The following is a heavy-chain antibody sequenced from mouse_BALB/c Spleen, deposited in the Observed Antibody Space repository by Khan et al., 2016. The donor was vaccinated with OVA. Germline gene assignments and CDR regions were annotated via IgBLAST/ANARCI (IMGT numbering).Heavy chain of an antibody. Sequence: EVQLVESGGDLVKPGGSLKLSCVASGFTFSTYGMSWVRQTPDKRLEWVATISTGGSYTYYPDSVKGRFTISRDNAKNTLYLQMSRLKSEDTAMFYCARLAYYYDSEGFAYWGQGTLVTVSA. CDR1: GFTFSTYG. CDR3: ARLAYYYDSEGFAY. J-gene: IGHJ3*01. V-gene: IGHV5-6*01. CDR2: ISTGGSYT. D-gene: IGHD1-1*01.